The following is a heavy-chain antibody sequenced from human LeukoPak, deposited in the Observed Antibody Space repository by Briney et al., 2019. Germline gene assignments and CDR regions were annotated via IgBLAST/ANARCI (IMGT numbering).Heavy chain of an antibody. CDR2: INWNGGST. V-gene: IGHV3-20*04. J-gene: IGHJ4*02. Sequence: GGSLRLSCAASGFTFSSYGMSWVRQAPGKGLKWVSGINWNGGSTGYADSVKGRFTISRDNAKNSLYLQMNSLRAEDTAVYYCARDTVGAPSPTFDYWGQGTLVTVSS. D-gene: IGHD1-26*01. CDR1: GFTFSSYG. CDR3: ARDTVGAPSPTFDY.